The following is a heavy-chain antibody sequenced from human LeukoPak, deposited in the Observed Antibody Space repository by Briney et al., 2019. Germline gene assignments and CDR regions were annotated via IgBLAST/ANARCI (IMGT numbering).Heavy chain of an antibody. CDR3: ARESEWELHLYH. Sequence: ASVKVSCRASGYTFTGYYMHWVRQAPGQGLEWMGWINPNSGGTNYAQKFQGRATMTRDTSISTAYMELSRLRSDDTAVYYCARESEWELHLYHWGQGTLVTVSS. CDR2: INPNSGGT. J-gene: IGHJ5*02. V-gene: IGHV1-2*02. D-gene: IGHD1-26*01. CDR1: GYTFTGYY.